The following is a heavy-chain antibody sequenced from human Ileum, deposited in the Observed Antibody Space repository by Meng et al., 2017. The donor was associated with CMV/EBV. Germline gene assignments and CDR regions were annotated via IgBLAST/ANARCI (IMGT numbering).Heavy chain of an antibody. D-gene: IGHD3-10*01. Sequence: SETLSLTCTVSGGSVSSDTYFWSWIRQPPGKGLEWIGYIHYSGSTNYNPSLESRVTMSKDTSKNQFSLKLSSVTAADTAVYYCARDSQYYYGSGSYYTYGLDVWGPGTTVTVSS. V-gene: IGHV4-61*01. CDR1: GGSVSSDTYF. J-gene: IGHJ6*02. CDR3: ARDSQYYYGSGSYYTYGLDV. CDR2: IHYSGST.